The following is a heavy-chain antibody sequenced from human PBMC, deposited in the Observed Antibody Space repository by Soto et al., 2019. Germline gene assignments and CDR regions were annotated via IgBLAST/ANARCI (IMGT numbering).Heavy chain of an antibody. CDR1: GFTLSSYW. D-gene: IGHD3-16*01. V-gene: IGHV3-7*01. CDR2: IKQDGSEK. CDR3: ARERGLLQWHVGEPDAFDI. J-gene: IGHJ3*02. Sequence: PGGSLRLSCAASGFTLSSYWMSWVRQAPGKGLEWVANIKQDGSEKYYVDSVKGRFTISRDNAKNSLYLQMNSLRAEDTAVYYCARERGLLQWHVGEPDAFDIWGQGTMVTVSS.